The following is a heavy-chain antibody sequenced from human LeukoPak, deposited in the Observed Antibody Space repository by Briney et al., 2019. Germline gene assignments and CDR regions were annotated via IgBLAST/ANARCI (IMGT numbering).Heavy chain of an antibody. J-gene: IGHJ4*02. CDR2: ISSSSSYI. CDR1: GFTFSSYS. CDR3: AKVKSGCGGDCYFSCFDY. D-gene: IGHD2-21*02. Sequence: GGSLRLSCAASGFTFSSYSMNWVRQAPGKGLEWVSSISSSSSYIYYADSVKGRFTISRDNAKNSLYLQMNSLRAEDTAVYYCAKVKSGCGGDCYFSCFDYWGQGTLVTVSS. V-gene: IGHV3-21*04.